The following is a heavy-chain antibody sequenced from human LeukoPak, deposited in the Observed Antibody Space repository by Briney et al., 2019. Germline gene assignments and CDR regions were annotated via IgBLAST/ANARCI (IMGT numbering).Heavy chain of an antibody. J-gene: IGHJ4*02. CDR1: EFTFSSFA. CDR2: ITGGGDST. V-gene: IGHV3-23*01. D-gene: IGHD6-13*01. Sequence: GGSLRLSCAASEFTFSSFAMIWVRQAPGEGLEWVSAITGGGDSTYHADSVKGRFTISRDNSKSTLYLQMNSLRVEDTAVYYCAKGSAGSRPYYFDYWGRGTLVTASS. CDR3: AKGSAGSRPYYFDY.